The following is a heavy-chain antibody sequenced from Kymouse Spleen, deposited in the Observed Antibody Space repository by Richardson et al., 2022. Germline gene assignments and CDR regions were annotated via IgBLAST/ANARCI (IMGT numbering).Heavy chain of an antibody. Sequence: QVQLVESGGGVVQPGRSLRLSCAASGFTFSSYGMHWVRQAPGKGLEWVAVIWYDGSNKYYADSVKGRFTISRDNSKNTLYLQMNSLRAEDTAVYYCARDRITGTTIGDYYYYGMDVWGQGTTVTVSS. V-gene: IGHV3-33*01. D-gene: IGHD1-7*01. CDR1: GFTFSSYG. CDR3: ARDRITGTTIGDYYYYGMDV. J-gene: IGHJ6*02. CDR2: IWYDGSNK.